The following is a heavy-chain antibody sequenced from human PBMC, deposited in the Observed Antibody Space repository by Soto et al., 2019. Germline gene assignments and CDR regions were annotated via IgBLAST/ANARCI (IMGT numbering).Heavy chain of an antibody. V-gene: IGHV4-59*01. Sequence: SETLSLTCTVSGGSISSYYWSWIRQPPGKGLEWIGYIYYSGRTNYNPSLKSRVTISVGTSKNQFSLKLSSVTAADTAVYYCARDRGYGGNSNYYYYYGMDVWGQGTTVTVSS. D-gene: IGHD2-21*02. CDR3: ARDRGYGGNSNYYYYYGMDV. CDR2: IYYSGRT. J-gene: IGHJ6*02. CDR1: GGSISSYY.